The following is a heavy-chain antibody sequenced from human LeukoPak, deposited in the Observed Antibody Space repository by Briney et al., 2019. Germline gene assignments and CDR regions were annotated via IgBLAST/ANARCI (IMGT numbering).Heavy chain of an antibody. CDR3: ARVAPIVATMTPYWFDP. CDR2: ISYDGSNK. Sequence: PGRSLRLSCAASGFTFSSYAMHWVRQAPGKGLEWVAVISYDGSNKYYADSVKGRFTISRDNSKNTLYLQMNSLRSDDTAVYYCARVAPIVATMTPYWFDPWGQGTLVTVSS. D-gene: IGHD5-12*01. V-gene: IGHV3-30-3*01. J-gene: IGHJ5*02. CDR1: GFTFSSYA.